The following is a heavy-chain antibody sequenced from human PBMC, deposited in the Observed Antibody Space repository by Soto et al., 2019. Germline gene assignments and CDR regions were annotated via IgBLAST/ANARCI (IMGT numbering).Heavy chain of an antibody. CDR3: ARGIAARPYYYYYMYV. J-gene: IGHJ6*03. CDR2: ISHSGST. Sequence: PPDTLSVTCAVYCGSFRGYYWSWIRQPPGKGLEWIGEISHSGSTNYFPSLKSRVTISVDTSKNQFSLKLGSVTAADTVVYYCARGIAARPYYYYYMYVWGKGITVTVSS. V-gene: IGHV4-34*01. CDR1: CGSFRGYY.